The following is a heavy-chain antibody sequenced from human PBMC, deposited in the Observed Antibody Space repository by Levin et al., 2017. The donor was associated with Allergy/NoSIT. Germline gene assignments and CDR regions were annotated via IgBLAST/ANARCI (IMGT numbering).Heavy chain of an antibody. D-gene: IGHD2-15*01. CDR3: ARGLGYSWYYFDY. Sequence: PGGSLRLSCAASGFTFSSYGMHWVRQAPGKGLEWVAVIWYDGSNKYYADSVKGRFTISRDNSKNTLYLQMNSLRAEDTAVYYCARGLGYSWYYFDYWGQGTLVTVSS. J-gene: IGHJ4*02. V-gene: IGHV3-33*01. CDR2: IWYDGSNK. CDR1: GFTFSSYG.